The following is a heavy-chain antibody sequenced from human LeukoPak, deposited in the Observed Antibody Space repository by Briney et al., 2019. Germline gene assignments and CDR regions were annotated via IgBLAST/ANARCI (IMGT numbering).Heavy chain of an antibody. D-gene: IGHD2-8*01. CDR1: GFIFSNYA. CDR3: AKDPVRDIVLMVYAL. CDR2: IFYDGTIS. V-gene: IGHV3-30*04. Sequence: GGSLRLSCAASGFIFSNYAMHWVRQAPGQGLEWVAVIFYDGTISYYADSVKGRFTISRDNSKNTLYLQMNSLRAEDTAVYYCAKDPVRDIVLMVYALWGQGTLVTVSS. J-gene: IGHJ4*02.